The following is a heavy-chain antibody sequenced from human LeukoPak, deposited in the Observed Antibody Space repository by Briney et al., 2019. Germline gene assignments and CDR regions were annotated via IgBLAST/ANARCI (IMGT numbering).Heavy chain of an antibody. Sequence: KAGGSLRLSCAASGFTFSSYSMNWVRQAPGKGLEWVSSISSSSSYIYYADSVKGRFTISRDSSKNTVDLQMNSLRVEDTAVYYCARDRYSSGWYDSWGQGTRVTVSS. CDR1: GFTFSSYS. J-gene: IGHJ5*01. D-gene: IGHD3-22*01. CDR3: ARDRYSSGWYDS. V-gene: IGHV3-21*01. CDR2: ISSSSSYI.